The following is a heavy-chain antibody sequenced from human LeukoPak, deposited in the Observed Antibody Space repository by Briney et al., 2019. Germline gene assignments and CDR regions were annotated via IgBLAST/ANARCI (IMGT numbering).Heavy chain of an antibody. V-gene: IGHV1-2*02. J-gene: IGHJ3*01. CDR3: ARDEDRSPLNAFDV. D-gene: IGHD6-19*01. CDR1: GYTFADYY. Sequence: ASVKVSCKASGYTFADYYIHWVRQAPGQGLEWMGWVNPKNRGTNYAQKLQGRVTMTLDMSITTLYMELSRLTSDDTAVYYCARDEDRSPLNAFDVWGQGTMVTVSS. CDR2: VNPKNRGT.